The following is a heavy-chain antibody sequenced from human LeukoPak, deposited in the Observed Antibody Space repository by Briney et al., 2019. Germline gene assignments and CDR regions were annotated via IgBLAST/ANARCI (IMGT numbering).Heavy chain of an antibody. CDR1: GGSISSGSYY. CDR3: ARETANGYDAFDI. Sequence: SQTLSLTCTVSGGSISSGSYYWSWIRQPAGKGLEWIGRIYTNGSTNYNPSLKSRVTISVDTSKNQFSLKLSSVTAADTAVYYCARETANGYDAFDIWGQGTMVTVSS. V-gene: IGHV4-61*02. D-gene: IGHD6-25*01. CDR2: IYTNGST. J-gene: IGHJ3*02.